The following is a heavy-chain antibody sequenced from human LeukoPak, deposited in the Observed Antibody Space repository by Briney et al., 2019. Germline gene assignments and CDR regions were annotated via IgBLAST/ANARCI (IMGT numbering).Heavy chain of an antibody. CDR2: ISSSSSTI. D-gene: IGHD6-6*01. CDR3: ARDMAARWGDYFDY. CDR1: RFSFSSYI. V-gene: IGHV3-48*01. J-gene: IGHJ4*02. Sequence: GGSLRLSCVPSRFSFSSYIMNWVRQAPGKGLEWVSYISSSSSTIYYADSVKGRFTISRDNAKNSLYLQMNSLRAEDTAVYYCARDMAARWGDYFDYWGQGTLVTVSS.